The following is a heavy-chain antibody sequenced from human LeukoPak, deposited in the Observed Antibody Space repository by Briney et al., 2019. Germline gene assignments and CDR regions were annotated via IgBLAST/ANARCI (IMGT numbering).Heavy chain of an antibody. CDR1: GFTFSNYD. J-gene: IGHJ4*02. CDR2: ISSSSSYI. D-gene: IGHD3-16*02. Sequence: GGSLRLSCAASGFTFSNYDMNWVRQAPGKGLEWVSSISSSSSYIYYADSVKGRFTISRDNAKNSLYLQMNSLRAEDTAVYYCARADYDYVWGSYRQYYFDYWGQGTLVTVSS. CDR3: ARADYDYVWGSYRQYYFDY. V-gene: IGHV3-21*01.